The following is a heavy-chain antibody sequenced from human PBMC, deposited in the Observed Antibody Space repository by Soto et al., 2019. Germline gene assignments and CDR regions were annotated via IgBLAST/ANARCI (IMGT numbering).Heavy chain of an antibody. D-gene: IGHD1-26*01. CDR2: ISDSGGAT. CDR1: GFTFNTYA. CDR3: AKHGGGGTYYGSLRLDS. J-gene: IGHJ4*02. V-gene: IGHV3-23*01. Sequence: EVRLLESGGGSVQPGGSLRLSCAASGFTFNTYAMSWVRQAPGKGLEWVSTISDSGGATYYADSVKGRFTISRDNAKNTLYLRMNRLRAEDTALFYCAKHGGGGTYYGSLRLDSWGQGALVTVSS.